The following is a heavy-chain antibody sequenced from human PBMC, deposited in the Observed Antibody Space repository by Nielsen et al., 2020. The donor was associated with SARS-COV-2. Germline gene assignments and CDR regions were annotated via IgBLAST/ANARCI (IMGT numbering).Heavy chain of an antibody. CDR3: ARAPRITGKTYYYYGMDV. D-gene: IGHD1-20*01. CDR1: GGSFSGYY. V-gene: IGHV4-34*01. Sequence: SETLSLTCAVYGGSFSGYYWSWIRQPPGKGLEWIGEIYHSGSTNYNPSLKSRVTISVDKSKNQFSLKLSSVTAADTAVYYCARAPRITGKTYYYYGMDVWGQGTTVTVSS. CDR2: IYHSGST. J-gene: IGHJ6*02.